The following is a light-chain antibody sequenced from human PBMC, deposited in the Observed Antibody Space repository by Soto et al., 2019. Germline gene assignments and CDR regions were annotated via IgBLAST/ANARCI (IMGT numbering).Light chain of an antibody. Sequence: QPVLTQPPSASGTPGQRVTISCSGSSSNIGSNYVYWYQQLPGTAPKLLIYRNNQRPSGVPDRFSGSKSGTSASLAISGLRSEDEADYYCAAWDDSLVTVFGGGTKLTVL. CDR1: SSNIGSNY. CDR3: AAWDDSLVTV. V-gene: IGLV1-47*01. J-gene: IGLJ3*02. CDR2: RNN.